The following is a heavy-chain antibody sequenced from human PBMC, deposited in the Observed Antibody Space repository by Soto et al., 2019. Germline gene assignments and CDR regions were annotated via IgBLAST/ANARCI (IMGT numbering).Heavy chain of an antibody. D-gene: IGHD1-26*01. V-gene: IGHV3-33*01. CDR3: ARGRVDGGELVV. J-gene: IGHJ4*02. CDR2: IWYDASNT. CDR1: GFTFRTYG. Sequence: VQLVESGGGVVQPGRSLRLSCAASGFTFRTYGMYWVRQAQGKGLEWVAVIWYDASNTYYADSVKGRFTISRDNSENTLYLQMNSLRAEDTAVYYCARGRVDGGELVVWGQGTLVTVSS.